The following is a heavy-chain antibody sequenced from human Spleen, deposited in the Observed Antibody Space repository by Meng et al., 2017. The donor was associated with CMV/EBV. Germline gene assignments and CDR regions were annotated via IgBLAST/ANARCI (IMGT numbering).Heavy chain of an antibody. V-gene: IGHV3-66*02. CDR3: ARDKNTMVRGARISYYYGMDV. CDR2: IRGGGGV. Sequence: GESLKISCAAYGFTVRSNFMAWVRQAPGQGLEWVSVIRGGGGVYYADSVKGRFTISRDNSKNTLYLQMNSLRAEDTAVYYCARDKNTMVRGARISYYYGMDVWGQGTTVTVSS. J-gene: IGHJ6*02. D-gene: IGHD3-10*01. CDR1: GFTVRSNF.